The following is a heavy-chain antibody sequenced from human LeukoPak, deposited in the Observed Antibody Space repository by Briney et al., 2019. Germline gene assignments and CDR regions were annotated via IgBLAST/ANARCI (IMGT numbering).Heavy chain of an antibody. Sequence: SETLSLTCTVSGGSISTYYWSWIRQPPGKGLEWIGYIYNSGSTNYNPSLKSRVTISVDTSKNQFSLKLSSVTAADTAVYYCARDRYRGGDCYTYGMDVWGQGTTVTVSS. D-gene: IGHD2-21*01. V-gene: IGHV4-59*01. CDR2: IYNSGST. CDR1: GGSISTYY. CDR3: ARDRYRGGDCYTYGMDV. J-gene: IGHJ6*02.